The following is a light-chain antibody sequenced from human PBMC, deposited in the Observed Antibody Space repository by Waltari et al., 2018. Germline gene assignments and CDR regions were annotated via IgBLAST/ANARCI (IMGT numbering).Light chain of an antibody. CDR1: QSIATN. V-gene: IGKV3-15*01. J-gene: IGKJ5*01. CDR3: QQYNRWPPIT. Sequence: EVVMTQSPATLSVSPGERASLSCRASQSIATNLAWYQQKPGQPPRLLVYDASTTAPSIPARFKGSGSGTEFTRTIRSLQSEHSAVYYCQQYNRWPPITFGQGRRLEI. CDR2: DAS.